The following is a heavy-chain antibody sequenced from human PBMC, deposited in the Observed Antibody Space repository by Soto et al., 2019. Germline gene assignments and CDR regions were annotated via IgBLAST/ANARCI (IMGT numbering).Heavy chain of an antibody. V-gene: IGHV3-21*01. CDR1: GFTFSSYS. J-gene: IGHJ6*02. Sequence: GSLRLSCAASGFTFSSYSMNWVRQAPGKGLEWVSSISSSSSYIYYADSVKGRFTISRDNAKNSLYLQMNSLRAEDTAVYYCARGPWFGELLSGYYYGMDVWGQGTTVTVSS. D-gene: IGHD3-10*01. CDR3: ARGPWFGELLSGYYYGMDV. CDR2: ISSSSSYI.